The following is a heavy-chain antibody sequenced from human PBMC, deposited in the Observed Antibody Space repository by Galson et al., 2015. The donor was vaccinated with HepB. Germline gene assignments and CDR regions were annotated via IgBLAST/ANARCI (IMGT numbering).Heavy chain of an antibody. CDR3: AKDGYSSGWTGIWFFDY. J-gene: IGHJ4*02. D-gene: IGHD6-19*01. CDR2: IWYDGSNK. Sequence: SLRLSCAASGFTFSSYGMHWVRQAPGKGLEWVAVIWYDGSNKYYADSVKGRFTISRDNSKNTLYLQMNSLRAEDTAVYYCAKDGYSSGWTGIWFFDYWGQGTLVTVSS. CDR1: GFTFSSYG. V-gene: IGHV3-33*06.